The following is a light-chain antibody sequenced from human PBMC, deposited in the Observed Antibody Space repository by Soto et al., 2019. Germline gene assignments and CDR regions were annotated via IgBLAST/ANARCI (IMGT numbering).Light chain of an antibody. CDR2: DAA. J-gene: IGKJ4*01. CDR1: QTIGTW. Sequence: DIQMTQSPSTLSASVGDRVTITCRASQTIGTWLAWYQRKPGKAPKLLIYDAATLQTGVPSRFSGFASGTEFTLTISSLQADDFATYFCQQYNSRSPEGFTFGGGTKVETK. CDR3: QQYNSRSPEGFT. V-gene: IGKV1-5*01.